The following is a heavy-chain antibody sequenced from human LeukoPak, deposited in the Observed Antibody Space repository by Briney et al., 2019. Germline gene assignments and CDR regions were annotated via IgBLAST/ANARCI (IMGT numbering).Heavy chain of an antibody. CDR2: INPDSGGT. CDR3: ARVVDSSSRYYFDY. Sequence: ASVTVSCKASGYTFTGYYMHWVRPAPGQGLVWMGWINPDSGGTAYAQKFQGRVTMTRDPSISTAYMELSRLRSDDTAVYYCARVVDSSSRYYFDYWGQGTLVTVSS. V-gene: IGHV1-2*02. D-gene: IGHD6-13*01. CDR1: GYTFTGYY. J-gene: IGHJ4*02.